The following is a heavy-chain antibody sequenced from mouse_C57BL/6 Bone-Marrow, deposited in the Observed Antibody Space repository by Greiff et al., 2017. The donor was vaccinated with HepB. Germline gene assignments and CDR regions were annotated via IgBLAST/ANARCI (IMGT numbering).Heavy chain of an antibody. V-gene: IGHV1-55*01. D-gene: IGHD1-1*01. J-gene: IGHJ2*01. CDR3: ARRGYYGSSYPLFDY. CDR2: IYPGSGST. Sequence: VKLQQPGAELVKPGASVKMSCKASGYTFTSYWITWVKQRPGQGLEWIGDIYPGSGSTNYNEKFKSKATLTVDTSSSTAYMQLSSLTSEDSAVYYCARRGYYGSSYPLFDYWGQGTTLTVSS. CDR1: GYTFTSYW.